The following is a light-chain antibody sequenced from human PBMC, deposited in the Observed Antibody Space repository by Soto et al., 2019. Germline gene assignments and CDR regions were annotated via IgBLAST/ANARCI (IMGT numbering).Light chain of an antibody. CDR2: GAS. V-gene: IGKV3-20*01. CDR1: QSIASAH. J-gene: IGKJ1*01. CDR3: QQYGNSLSWT. Sequence: EIVLTQSPGALSLSPWEGATLSCRAGQSIASAHLSWYQQRPGQAPRLLIYGASSRATGIPDRFIGSGSGTDFTLTISRLEPEDFAVYYCQQYGNSLSWTFGQGTKVDIK.